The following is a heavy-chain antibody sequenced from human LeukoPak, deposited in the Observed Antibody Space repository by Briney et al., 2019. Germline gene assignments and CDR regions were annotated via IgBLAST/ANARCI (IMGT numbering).Heavy chain of an antibody. CDR3: ARPGIGDYYYYMAV. CDR2: INHSGST. V-gene: IGHV4-34*01. Sequence: PSETLSLTCAAYGGSFSGYYWSWIRQPPVKGLDWIGEINHSGSTNHNPPLTSRVTISVDTSKTQFSLQLSSVTAADTAVYYCARPGIGDYYYYMAVWGKGTTVTVSS. J-gene: IGHJ6*03. D-gene: IGHD6-13*01. CDR1: GGSFSGYY.